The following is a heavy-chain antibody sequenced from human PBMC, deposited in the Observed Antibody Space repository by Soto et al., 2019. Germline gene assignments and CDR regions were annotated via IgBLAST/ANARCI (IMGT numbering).Heavy chain of an antibody. CDR3: VKDIHEQWLVAHFEY. D-gene: IGHD6-19*01. CDR2: IRWNGGSI. Sequence: VQLVESGGGLVQPGRSLRRSCVASGFTFDSYAIHWVWQAPGQGLDWVSGIRWNGGSIGYEGSGKGRFTISRDNAQNSLYLEMNSLRVEDTAFYYCVKDIHEQWLVAHFEYWGQGALVTVSS. CDR1: GFTFDSYA. J-gene: IGHJ4*02. V-gene: IGHV3-9*01.